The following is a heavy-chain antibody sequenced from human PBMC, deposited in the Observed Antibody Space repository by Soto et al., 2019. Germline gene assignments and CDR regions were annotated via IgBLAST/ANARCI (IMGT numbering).Heavy chain of an antibody. V-gene: IGHV1-18*01. J-gene: IGHJ5*02. CDR1: GYTFTSYG. Sequence: GASVKVSCKASGYTFTSYGISWVRQAPGQGLGWMGWISAYNGNTNYAQKLQGRVTMTTDTSTSTAYMELRSLRSDDTAVYYCAREPYYDILTGYYNNWFDPWGQGTLVTVSS. D-gene: IGHD3-9*01. CDR2: ISAYNGNT. CDR3: AREPYYDILTGYYNNWFDP.